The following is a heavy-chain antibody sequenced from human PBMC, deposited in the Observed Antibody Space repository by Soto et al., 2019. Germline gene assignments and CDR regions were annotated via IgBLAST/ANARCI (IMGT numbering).Heavy chain of an antibody. CDR3: ARGAVFMVRVFEGYNEKKNYYYYGMDV. Sequence: ASVKVSCKASGGTFSSYAISWVRQAPGQGLEWMGGIIPIFGTANYAQKFQGRVTITADESTSTAYMELSSLRSEDTALYYCARGAVFMVRVFEGYNEKKNYYYYGMDVWGQGTTVTVSS. D-gene: IGHD3-10*01. J-gene: IGHJ6*02. CDR1: GGTFSSYA. V-gene: IGHV1-69*13. CDR2: IIPIFGTA.